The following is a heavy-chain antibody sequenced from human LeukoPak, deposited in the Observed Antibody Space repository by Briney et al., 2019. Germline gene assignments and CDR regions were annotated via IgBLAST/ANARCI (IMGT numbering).Heavy chain of an antibody. J-gene: IGHJ6*02. CDR3: ATAVGESYTRGGYYYYGMDV. D-gene: IGHD5-18*01. CDR2: ISAYNGNT. V-gene: IGHV1-18*01. CDR1: GYTFTSYG. Sequence: ASVKVSCKASGYTFTSYGISWVRQAPGQGLEWMGWISAYNGNTNYAQKLQGRVTMTTDTSTSTAYMELSSLRSEDTAVYYCATAVGESYTRGGYYYYGMDVWGQGTTVTVSS.